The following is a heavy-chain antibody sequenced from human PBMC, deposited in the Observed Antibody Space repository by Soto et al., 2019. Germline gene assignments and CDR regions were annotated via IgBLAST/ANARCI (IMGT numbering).Heavy chain of an antibody. CDR2: ISPNSGGT. Sequence: QVQLVQSGAEVKKSGASVKVSCKASGYTFTGYYIHWVRQAPGQGLEWMGEISPNSGGTKYAQKLQGRVTMTRDTSISTVYMELSNLSPEDTAVYYCGRGRSGELAVFYWGQGTLVTFYS. CDR3: GRGRSGELAVFY. D-gene: IGHD1-7*01. CDR1: GYTFTGYY. J-gene: IGHJ4*02. V-gene: IGHV1-2*02.